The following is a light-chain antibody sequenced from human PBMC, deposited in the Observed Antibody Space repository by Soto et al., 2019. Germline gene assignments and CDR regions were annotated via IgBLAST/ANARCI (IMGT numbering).Light chain of an antibody. V-gene: IGKV3-15*01. Sequence: EVVMTQSPATLSVSPGERATLSCRASQSVASNLAWYQQRPGQAPRLLISGASTRATGIPARFSGSGSGTEFTLTISSLQSEDVAIYYCQQYNNSPLSFGEGTKVEIK. J-gene: IGKJ4*02. CDR1: QSVASN. CDR3: QQYNNSPLS. CDR2: GAS.